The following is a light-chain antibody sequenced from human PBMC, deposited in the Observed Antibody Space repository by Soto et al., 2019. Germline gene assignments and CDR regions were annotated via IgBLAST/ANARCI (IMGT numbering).Light chain of an antibody. CDR3: LQDYNFPYT. CDR2: AAS. Sequence: AIQMTQSPSSLSASVGDRVTITCRASQGIKNDVAWYQQKPGKAPKLLIFAASTLQSGVPPRFSGSGSGTDFTLTISSLQPEDFAVYYCLQDYNFPYTLGQGTKLEI. CDR1: QGIKND. V-gene: IGKV1-6*01. J-gene: IGKJ2*01.